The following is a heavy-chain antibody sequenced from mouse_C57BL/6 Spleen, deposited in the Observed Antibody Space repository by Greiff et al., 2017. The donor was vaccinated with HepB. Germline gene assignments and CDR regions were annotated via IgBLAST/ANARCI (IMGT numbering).Heavy chain of an antibody. Sequence: VQLQQSGAELVRPGTSVKVPCKASGYAFTNYLIEWVKQRPGQGLEWIGVINPGSGGTNYNEKFKGKATLTADKSSSTAYMQLSSLTSEDSAVYFCARDLDYWGQGTTLTVSS. CDR2: INPGSGGT. CDR3: ARDLDY. V-gene: IGHV1-54*01. CDR1: GYAFTNYL. J-gene: IGHJ2*01.